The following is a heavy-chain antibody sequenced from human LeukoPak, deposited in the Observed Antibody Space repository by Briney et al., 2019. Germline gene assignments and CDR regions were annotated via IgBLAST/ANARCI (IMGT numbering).Heavy chain of an antibody. CDR3: ARVGGQSYYYGMDV. J-gene: IGHJ6*02. V-gene: IGHV1-2*02. CDR2: INPNSGGT. D-gene: IGHD3-16*01. Sequence: ASVKVSCKASGYTFTGYYMHWVRQAPGQGLEWMGWINPNSGGTNYAQKFQGRVTMTRDTPISTAYMELSRLRSDDTAVYYCARVGGQSYYYGMDVWGQGTTVTVSS. CDR1: GYTFTGYY.